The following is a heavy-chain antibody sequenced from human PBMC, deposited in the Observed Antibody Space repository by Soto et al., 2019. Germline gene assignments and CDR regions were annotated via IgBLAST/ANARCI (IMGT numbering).Heavy chain of an antibody. Sequence: PGGSLRLSCAASGFTFSSYAMHWVRQAPGKGLEWVAVISYDGSNKYYADSVKGRFTISRDNSKNTLYLQMKSLRAEDTAVYYCARGPGGSWRRERDIDYWGQGTLVTVSS. CDR2: ISYDGSNK. V-gene: IGHV3-30-3*01. CDR1: GFTFSSYA. CDR3: ARGPGGSWRRERDIDY. D-gene: IGHD6-13*01. J-gene: IGHJ4*02.